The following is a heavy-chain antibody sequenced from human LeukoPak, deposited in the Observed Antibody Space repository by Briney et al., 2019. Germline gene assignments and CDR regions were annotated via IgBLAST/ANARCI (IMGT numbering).Heavy chain of an antibody. Sequence: ASVKVSCKASGYTFTGYYVHWVRQAPGQGLEWMGWINPNTGGTNYAQKFQGRVTMTKDTSTNAAYMELNKLTPDDTAVYYCGRGNKSFDPWGQGTLVTVSS. V-gene: IGHV1-2*02. CDR1: GYTFTGYY. CDR3: GRGNKSFDP. J-gene: IGHJ5*02. CDR2: INPNTGGT.